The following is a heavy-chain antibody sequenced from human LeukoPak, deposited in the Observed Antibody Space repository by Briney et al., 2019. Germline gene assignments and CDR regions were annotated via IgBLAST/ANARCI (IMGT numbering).Heavy chain of an antibody. Sequence: ASVKVSCKAPGYTFTSYDINWVRQATGQGLEWMGWMNPNSGNTGYAQKFQGRVTMTRNTSISTAYMELSSLRSEDTAVYYCARSPYYYDSSGYYLDYWGQGTLVTVSS. J-gene: IGHJ4*02. D-gene: IGHD3-22*01. CDR1: GYTFTSYD. V-gene: IGHV1-8*01. CDR3: ARSPYYYDSSGYYLDY. CDR2: MNPNSGNT.